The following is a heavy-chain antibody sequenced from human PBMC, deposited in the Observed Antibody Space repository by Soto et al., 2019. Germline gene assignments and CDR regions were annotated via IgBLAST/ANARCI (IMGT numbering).Heavy chain of an antibody. V-gene: IGHV3-23*01. J-gene: IGHJ6*03. CDR3: AKEGGVYSFTYYYYMDV. CDR1: GFTFSNFA. CDR2: ISISGGST. Sequence: GGSLRLSCAGSGFTFSNFAMSWVRQAPGKGLEWVSAISISGGSTYYADSVKGRFTISRDNSRNTLYLQMNSLRAEDTAVYYCAKEGGVYSFTYYYYMDVWGKGTTVTVSS. D-gene: IGHD6-13*01.